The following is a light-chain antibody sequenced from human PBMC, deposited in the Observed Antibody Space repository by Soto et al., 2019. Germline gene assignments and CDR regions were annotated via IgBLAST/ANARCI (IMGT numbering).Light chain of an antibody. CDR1: QSVLYSSNNKNY. Sequence: DIVMTQSPDSLAVSLGERATINCKSSQSVLYSSNNKNYLAWYQQKPGQPPKLLIYWASTRESGVPDRFSGSGSGTDFTLTISSLQAVDVAVYYCQQYYGVPLTFGQGTKLEIK. J-gene: IGKJ2*01. CDR2: WAS. V-gene: IGKV4-1*01. CDR3: QQYYGVPLT.